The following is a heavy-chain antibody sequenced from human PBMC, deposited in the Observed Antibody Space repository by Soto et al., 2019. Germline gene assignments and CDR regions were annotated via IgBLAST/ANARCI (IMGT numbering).Heavy chain of an antibody. V-gene: IGHV3-53*01. CDR1: GFTVSSNY. CDR3: ARDLSARGVYFDY. CDR2: IYSGDNT. Sequence: EVQLVESGGGLIQPGESLRLSCAASGFTVSSNYMSWVRQAPGKGLEWVSLIYSGDNTYYADSVKGRFTISRDNSKNTLYLQMNSLRADDTAVYYCARDLSARGVYFDYWGQGTLVTVSS. D-gene: IGHD3-10*01. J-gene: IGHJ4*02.